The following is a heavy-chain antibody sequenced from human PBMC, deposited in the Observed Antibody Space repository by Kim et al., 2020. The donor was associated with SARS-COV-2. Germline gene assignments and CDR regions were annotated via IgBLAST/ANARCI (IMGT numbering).Heavy chain of an antibody. J-gene: IGHJ4*02. CDR1: GFTFSSFA. V-gene: IGHV3-23*01. D-gene: IGHD5-18*01. CDR3: AKGGGPSFGYIPH. CDR2: VSASDGST. Sequence: GGSLRLSCATSGFTFSSFAMSWVRQAPGKGLERVSFVSASDGSTYYVDSVKGRFTISRDNSKNTLYLQMNSLRVEDTAVYFCAKGGGPSFGYIPHWGQGTLVTVSS.